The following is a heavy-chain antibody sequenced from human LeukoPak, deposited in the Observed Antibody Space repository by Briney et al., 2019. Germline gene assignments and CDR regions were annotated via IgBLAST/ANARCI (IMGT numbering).Heavy chain of an antibody. J-gene: IGHJ4*02. CDR3: ARGMDYDILAGPPDY. V-gene: IGHV3-30*04. D-gene: IGHD3-9*01. CDR2: ISYDGSNK. Sequence: PGGSLRLSCAASGFTFSSYAMSWVRQAPGKGLEWVALISYDGSNKEYADSVKGRFTISRDNSKKSLYLQMNSLRGEDAAVYFCARGMDYDILAGPPDYWGQGTLVTVSS. CDR1: GFTFSSYA.